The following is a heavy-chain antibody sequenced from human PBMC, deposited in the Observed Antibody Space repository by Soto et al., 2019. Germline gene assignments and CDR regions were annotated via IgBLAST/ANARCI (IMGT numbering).Heavy chain of an antibody. V-gene: IGHV4-59*01. CDR1: GGSIISYY. CDR2: IYYSGST. Sequence: SEALSLTCTVSGGSIISYYWSWIRQPPGKGLEWIGYIYYSGSTNYNPSLKSRVTISVDTSKNQFSLKLSSVTAADTAVYYCAARDIFVVPAAISQWGDAFDSWGQGTMVTVSS. J-gene: IGHJ3*02. CDR3: AARDIFVVPAAISQWGDAFDS. D-gene: IGHD2-2*02.